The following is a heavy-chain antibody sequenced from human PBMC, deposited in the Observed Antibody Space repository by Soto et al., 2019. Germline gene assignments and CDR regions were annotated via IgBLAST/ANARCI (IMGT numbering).Heavy chain of an antibody. CDR3: ARQATYYGDYKSMDY. D-gene: IGHD4-17*01. J-gene: IGHJ4*02. Sequence: GESLKISCKGSGYSFTSYWIGWVRQMPGKGLEWMGIIYPGDSDTRYSPSFQGQVTISADKSISTAYLQWSSLKASDTAMYHCARQATYYGDYKSMDYWGQGTLVTVSS. CDR2: IYPGDSDT. V-gene: IGHV5-51*01. CDR1: GYSFTSYW.